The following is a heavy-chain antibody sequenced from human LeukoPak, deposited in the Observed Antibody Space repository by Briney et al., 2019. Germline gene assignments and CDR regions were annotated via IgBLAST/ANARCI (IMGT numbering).Heavy chain of an antibody. CDR2: ISTTSGYI. Sequence: PGGSLRLSCAASGFTFSSYTMNWVRQAPGKGLEWVSSISTTSGYIYYADSVKGRFTISRDNAKNSLYLQMNSLRAEDTAVYYCARDRGYTSGLEIDYWGQGTPVTVSS. CDR3: ARDRGYTSGLEIDY. J-gene: IGHJ4*02. D-gene: IGHD6-19*01. CDR1: GFTFSSYT. V-gene: IGHV3-21*01.